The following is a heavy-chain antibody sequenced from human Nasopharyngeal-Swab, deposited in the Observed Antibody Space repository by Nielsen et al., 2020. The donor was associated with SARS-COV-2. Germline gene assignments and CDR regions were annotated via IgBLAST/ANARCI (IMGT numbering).Heavy chain of an antibody. CDR1: GYTFTSYG. CDR2: ISAYNGNT. V-gene: IGHV1-18*04. CDR3: AREGLHSSSSDVDY. J-gene: IGHJ4*02. Sequence: ASVKVSCKASGYTFTSYGISWVRQAPGQGLEWMGWISAYNGNTNYAQKLQGRVTMTTDTSTSTAYMELRSLTSEDTAVYYCAREGLHSSSSDVDYWGQGTLVTVSS. D-gene: IGHD6-6*01.